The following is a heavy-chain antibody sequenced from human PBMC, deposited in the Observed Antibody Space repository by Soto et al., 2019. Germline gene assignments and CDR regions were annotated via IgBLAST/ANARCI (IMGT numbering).Heavy chain of an antibody. CDR1: GFTFSSYA. CDR3: AKDLGGGGYCTNGVCYTNDY. D-gene: IGHD2-8*01. Sequence: EVQLLESGGGLVQPGGSLRLSCAASGFTFSSYAMSCVRQAPGKGLEWVSAISGSGGSTYYADSVKGRFTISRDNSKNTLYLQMNSLRAEDTAVYYCAKDLGGGGYCTNGVCYTNDYWGQGTLVTVSS. V-gene: IGHV3-23*01. CDR2: ISGSGGST. J-gene: IGHJ4*02.